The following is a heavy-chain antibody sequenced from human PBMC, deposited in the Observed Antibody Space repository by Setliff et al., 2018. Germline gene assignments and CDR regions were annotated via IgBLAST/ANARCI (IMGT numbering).Heavy chain of an antibody. CDR1: GYTFTAYS. V-gene: IGHV1-3*01. CDR2: INAGNDNT. Sequence: ASVKVSCKTSGYTFTAYSMHWVRQAPGQGLEWMGWINAGNDNTHYSQKFQGRVTITRDTSASTVYMELSSVRSEDTAVYYCARAKGTTMATQYFDYWGQGTLVTVSS. J-gene: IGHJ4*02. D-gene: IGHD3-10*01. CDR3: ARAKGTTMATQYFDY.